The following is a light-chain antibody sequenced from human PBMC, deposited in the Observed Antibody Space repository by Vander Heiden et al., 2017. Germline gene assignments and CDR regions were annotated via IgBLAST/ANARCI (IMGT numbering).Light chain of an antibody. CDR3: QQYDKRPPRT. CDR2: DAS. CDR1: QDISNY. V-gene: IGKV1-33*01. J-gene: IGKJ5*01. Sequence: QMSQSPSSLSASVGDRVTITCQASQDISNYLNWYQQKPGKAPKLLIYDASNLETGVPARFSGSGSGTDFTFTISSLQPEDIATYYCQQYDKRPPRTFGQGTRLEMK.